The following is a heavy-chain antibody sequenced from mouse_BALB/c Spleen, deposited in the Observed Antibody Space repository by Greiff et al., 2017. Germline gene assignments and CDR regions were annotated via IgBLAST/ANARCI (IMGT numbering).Heavy chain of an antibody. CDR1: GFSLSTSGMG. CDR2: IYWDDDK. D-gene: IGHD2-1*01. Sequence: QVTLKESGPGILQPSQTLSLTCSFSGFSLSTSGMGVSWIRQPSGKGLEWLAHIYWDDDKRYNPSLKSRLTISKDTSRNQVFLKITSVDTADTATYYCARNGNTWFAYWGQGTLVTVSA. J-gene: IGHJ3*01. CDR3: ARNGNTWFAY. V-gene: IGHV8-12*01.